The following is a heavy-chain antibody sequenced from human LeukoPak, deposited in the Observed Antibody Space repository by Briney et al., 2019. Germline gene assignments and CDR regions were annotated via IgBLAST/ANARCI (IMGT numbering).Heavy chain of an antibody. Sequence: PSGTLSLTCAVSGGSISSSNWWSWGRQPPGKGLEWIGEIYHSGSTNYNPSLKSRVTISVDKSKNQFSLKLSSVTAADTAVYYCARGVPAAIRGAYSFDYWGQGTLVTVSS. J-gene: IGHJ4*02. D-gene: IGHD2-2*02. CDR2: IYHSGST. V-gene: IGHV4-4*02. CDR3: ARGVPAAIRGAYSFDY. CDR1: GGSISSSNW.